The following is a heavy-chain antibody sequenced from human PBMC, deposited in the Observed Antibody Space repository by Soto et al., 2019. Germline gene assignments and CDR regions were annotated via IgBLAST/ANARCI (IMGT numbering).Heavy chain of an antibody. J-gene: IGHJ4*02. Sequence: SETLSLTCAVSGGSISSGGYSWSWIRQPPGKGLEWIGYIYHSGSTYYNPSLKSRVTISVDRSKNQFSLKLSSVTAADTAVYYCARSLNPDFDYWGQGTLVTVSS. CDR1: GGSISSGGYS. CDR3: ARSLNPDFDY. V-gene: IGHV4-30-2*01. CDR2: IYHSGST.